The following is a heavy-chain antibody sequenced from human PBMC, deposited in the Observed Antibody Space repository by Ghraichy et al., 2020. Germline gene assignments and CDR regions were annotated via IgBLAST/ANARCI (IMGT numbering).Heavy chain of an antibody. CDR2: ISSTGETT. CDR1: GFSFRSYA. J-gene: IGHJ6*02. V-gene: IGHV3-23*01. D-gene: IGHD1-1*01. Sequence: ETLSLTCVASGFSFRSYAMSWVRQAPGKGLEWVSSISSTGETTYYVDSVKGRFTVSSDTSQNTLFLQMNSRRAEDTAVYHCAKDHVASTGYYYGMDVWGHGTTVTVSS. CDR3: AKDHVASTGYYYGMDV.